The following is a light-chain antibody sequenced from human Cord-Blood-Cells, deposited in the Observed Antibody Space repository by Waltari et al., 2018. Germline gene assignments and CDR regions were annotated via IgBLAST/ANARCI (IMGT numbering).Light chain of an antibody. V-gene: IGKV3-20*01. J-gene: IGKJ4*01. CDR2: GAS. CDR3: QQYGSSPLT. Sequence: DIVLTQSPGTLSLSPGVRATLSCRASQSVSSSYLAWYQQKPGQAPRLLIYGASSRATGIPDRFSGSGSGTDFTLTISRLEPEDFAVYYCQQYGSSPLTFGGGTKVEIK. CDR1: QSVSSSY.